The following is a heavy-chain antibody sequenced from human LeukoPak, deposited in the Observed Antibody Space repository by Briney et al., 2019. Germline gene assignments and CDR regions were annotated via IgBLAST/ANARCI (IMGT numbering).Heavy chain of an antibody. V-gene: IGHV3-30*04. CDR3: AKDLTYYYDSSGYTILDY. J-gene: IGHJ4*02. CDR1: GFTFSTYA. D-gene: IGHD3-22*01. CDR2: ISYDGSNK. Sequence: GRSLRLSCAASGFTFSTYAMHWVRQAPGKGLEWVAVISYDGSNKYYADSVKGRFTISRDNSKNTLYLQMNSLRAEDTAVYYCAKDLTYYYDSSGYTILDYWGQGTLVTVSS.